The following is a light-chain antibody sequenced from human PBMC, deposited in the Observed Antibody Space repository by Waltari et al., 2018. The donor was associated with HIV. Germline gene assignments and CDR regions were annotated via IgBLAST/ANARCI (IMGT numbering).Light chain of an antibody. CDR1: SPNIGRNT. V-gene: IGLV1-44*01. CDR2: TNN. J-gene: IGLJ2*01. Sequence: QSVLTQPPSASGTPGQRVTISCSGSSPNIGRNTVNWYQQLPGTAPKLLIYTNNPRPSWVPDRFSGSKSGTSASLAISGLHSDDEAHYYCGVWDDSLNGQVFGGGTKLTVL. CDR3: GVWDDSLNGQV.